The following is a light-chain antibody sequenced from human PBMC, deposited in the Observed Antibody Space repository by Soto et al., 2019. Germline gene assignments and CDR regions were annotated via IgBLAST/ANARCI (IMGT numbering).Light chain of an antibody. Sequence: DIQKTQYTASVSASVGDRVTITCRGSQGISSWLAWYQQKPGKAPKLLIYAASSLQSGVPSRFSGSGSGTDFTLTISSLLPEDCATSYCQQANSIPITFRQGTRQESK. CDR2: AAS. V-gene: IGKV1-12*01. J-gene: IGKJ5*01. CDR1: QGISSW. CDR3: QQANSIPIT.